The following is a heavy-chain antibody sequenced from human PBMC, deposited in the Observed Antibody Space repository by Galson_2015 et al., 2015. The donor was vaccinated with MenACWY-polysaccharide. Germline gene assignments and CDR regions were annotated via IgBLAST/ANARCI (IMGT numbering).Heavy chain of an antibody. D-gene: IGHD3-16*02. CDR3: ARLSASTYRSPYYSDY. Sequence: SLRLSCAAAGFTFSSYAMSWVRQAPGKGLEWVSSMSGSGGSTYYADSVKGRFTISRDNSKNTLYLQMNSRRAEDTTIYYCARLSASTYRSPYYSDYWGQGTLVTVSS. CDR1: GFTFSSYA. CDR2: MSGSGGST. V-gene: IGHV3-23*01. J-gene: IGHJ4*02.